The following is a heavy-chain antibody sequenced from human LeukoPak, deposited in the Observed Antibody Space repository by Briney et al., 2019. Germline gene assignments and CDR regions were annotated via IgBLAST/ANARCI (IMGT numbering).Heavy chain of an antibody. CDR3: VRDRSSSWYYFDF. V-gene: IGHV3-66*01. J-gene: IGHJ4*02. CDR2: IYSGGST. CDR1: GFTVSSNY. Sequence: QPGGSLRLSCAASGFTVSSNYMSWVRQAPGKGLEWVSLIYSGGSTYYADSVKGRFTISRDNSKNTLYLQMNSLRTEDTAVYYCVRDRSSSWYYFDFWGQGTLVTVSS. D-gene: IGHD6-13*01.